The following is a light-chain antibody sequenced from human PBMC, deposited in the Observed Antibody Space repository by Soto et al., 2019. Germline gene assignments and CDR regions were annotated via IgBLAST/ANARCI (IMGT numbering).Light chain of an antibody. CDR2: GAS. Sequence: ENVLTQSPGILSLSPGERATLSCRASQTINGNYLAWYQQRPGQAPRLLISGASKRATGVPDKFSGSGSGTDFTLTISRLGPEDSAVYYCQQYNSPQWTFGQGTKVEI. J-gene: IGKJ1*01. CDR1: QTINGNY. V-gene: IGKV3-20*01. CDR3: QQYNSPQWT.